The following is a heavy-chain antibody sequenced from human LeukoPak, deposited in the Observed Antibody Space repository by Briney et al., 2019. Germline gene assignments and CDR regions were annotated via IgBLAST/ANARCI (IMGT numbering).Heavy chain of an antibody. V-gene: IGHV3-7*01. J-gene: IGHJ4*02. CDR1: GFTYGYCW. CDR2: INQYGNET. D-gene: IGHD4-17*01. Sequence: QSGGSLRLSCEPSGFTYGYCWMTWVRQAPGKGLEWVANINQYGNETYYVDSVKGRFFIFRDNVKNSLYLQMNRLRAEDTAVYYCARDYGDYWGQGTLVTVSS. CDR3: ARDYGDY.